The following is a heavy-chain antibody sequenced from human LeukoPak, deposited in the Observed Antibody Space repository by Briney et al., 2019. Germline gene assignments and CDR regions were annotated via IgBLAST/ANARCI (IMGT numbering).Heavy chain of an antibody. CDR3: ARQVAVVEPTDPNWFDS. Sequence: SETPSLTCTVAGDSISSGSHYWGWIRLPPGNGLEWIGSIFYSGRTYYTPSLKSRVTMSLDTSKNQFSLRLTSVTAADTPVYYCARQVAVVEPTDPNWFDSWGQGTLVTVSS. CDR1: GDSISSGSHY. J-gene: IGHJ5*01. V-gene: IGHV4-39*07. CDR2: IFYSGRT. D-gene: IGHD2-21*01.